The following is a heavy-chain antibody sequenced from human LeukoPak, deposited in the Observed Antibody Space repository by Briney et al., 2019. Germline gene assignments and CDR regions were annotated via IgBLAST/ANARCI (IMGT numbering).Heavy chain of an antibody. CDR2: INPNSGGT. V-gene: IGHV1-2*02. D-gene: IGHD5-18*01. CDR3: ARTWIQVWCPDFDY. Sequence: GAPVKVSCKASGYTFTDYYMHWVRQAPGQGLEWMGWINPNSGGTNYAQKFQGRVTMTRDTSISTAYMELSGLSSDDTAVYYCARTWIQVWCPDFDYWGQGALVTVSS. CDR1: GYTFTDYY. J-gene: IGHJ4*02.